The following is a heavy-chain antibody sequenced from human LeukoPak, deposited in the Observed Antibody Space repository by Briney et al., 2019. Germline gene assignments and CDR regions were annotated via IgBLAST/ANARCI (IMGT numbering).Heavy chain of an antibody. V-gene: IGHV3-23*01. CDR1: AFTFSYYG. Sequence: GGSLRLSCEASAFTFSYYGMHWVRQAPGKGLEWVSAISGSGGSTYYADSVKGRFTISRDNSKNTLYLQMNSLRAEDTAVYYCAKDGGLRKYYFDYWGQGTLVTVSS. J-gene: IGHJ4*02. CDR2: ISGSGGST. D-gene: IGHD5-12*01. CDR3: AKDGGLRKYYFDY.